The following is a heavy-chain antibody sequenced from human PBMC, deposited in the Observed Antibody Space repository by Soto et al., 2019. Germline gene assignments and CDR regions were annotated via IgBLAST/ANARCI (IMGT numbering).Heavy chain of an antibody. CDR2: ISYDGSNK. Sequence: QVQLVESGGGAVQPGRSLRLSCAASGFTFSSYAMHWVRQAPGKGLEWVAVISYDGSNKYYADSVKGRFTISRDNSKNTLYLQMNSLRAEDTAVYYCARRYSSGRLYYWGHGTLVTVSS. V-gene: IGHV3-30-3*01. D-gene: IGHD6-19*01. CDR1: GFTFSSYA. J-gene: IGHJ4*01. CDR3: ARRYSSGRLYY.